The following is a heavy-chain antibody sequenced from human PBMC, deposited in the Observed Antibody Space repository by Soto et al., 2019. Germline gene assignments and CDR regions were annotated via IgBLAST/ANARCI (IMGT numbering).Heavy chain of an antibody. Sequence: PSETLSLTCTFSVGSISSGGYSWSGIRQPPGKGLEWIGYIYHRGSTYYNPSLKSRVTISVDRSKNQFSLKLSSVTAADTAVYYCARVVVQAAIYFDDWGQGTMVTVSS. CDR2: IYHRGST. J-gene: IGHJ4*02. CDR3: ARVVVQAAIYFDD. V-gene: IGHV4-30-2*01. CDR1: VGSISSGGYS. D-gene: IGHD2-2*02.